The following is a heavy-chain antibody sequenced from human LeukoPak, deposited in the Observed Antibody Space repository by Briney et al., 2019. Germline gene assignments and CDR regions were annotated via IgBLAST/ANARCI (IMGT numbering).Heavy chain of an antibody. CDR3: ARGVGAARALGY. V-gene: IGHV1-2*06. J-gene: IGHJ4*02. CDR2: INPSSGDT. Sequence: ASVKVSCKASPYTFTDYYVHWVRQAPGQGLEWMGRINPSSGDTNYAQNFQGRVTMTRDTSISTAYMELSSLRSEDTAVYYCARGVGAARALGYWGQGTLVTVSS. CDR1: PYTFTDYY. D-gene: IGHD6-6*01.